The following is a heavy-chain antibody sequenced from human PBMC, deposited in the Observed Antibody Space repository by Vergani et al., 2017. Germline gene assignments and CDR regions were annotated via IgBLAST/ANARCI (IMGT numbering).Heavy chain of an antibody. CDR1: GYTFTSYA. CDR3: ARDHLGYCSSTSCYGNNWFYP. V-gene: IGHV1-3*01. Sequence: QVQLVQSGAEVKKPGASVKVSCKASGYTFTSYAMHWVRQAPGQRLEWMGWINAGNGNTKYSQKFQGRVTITRDTSESPAYMELSSLRSEDTAVYYCARDHLGYCSSTSCYGNNWFYPWGQGTLVTVSS. D-gene: IGHD2-2*01. J-gene: IGHJ5*02. CDR2: INAGNGNT.